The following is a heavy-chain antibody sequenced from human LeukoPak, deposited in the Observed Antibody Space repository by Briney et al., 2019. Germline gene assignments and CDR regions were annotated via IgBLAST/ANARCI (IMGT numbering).Heavy chain of an antibody. J-gene: IGHJ4*02. V-gene: IGHV4-59*01. CDR2: IYYTGST. CDR3: ARAGPLYGSGRSHKYDY. D-gene: IGHD3-10*01. Sequence: SETLSLTCAVYGGSFSGYYWSWIRQPPGKGLEWIGYIYYTGSTNYNPSLKSRVTISVDTSKNQFSLKLSSVTAADTAVYYCARAGPLYGSGRSHKYDYWGQGTLVTVSS. CDR1: GGSFSGYY.